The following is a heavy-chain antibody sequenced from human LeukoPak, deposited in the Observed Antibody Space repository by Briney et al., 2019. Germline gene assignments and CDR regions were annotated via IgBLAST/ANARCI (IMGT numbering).Heavy chain of an antibody. J-gene: IGHJ4*02. V-gene: IGHV3-23*01. CDR1: GFTFSSYA. CDR2: FSGSGGTT. Sequence: GGSLRLSCAASGFTFSSYAMNWVRQAPGRGLEWVSGFSGSGGTTYYADSVKGRFTISRDNAKNSLYLQMNSLRAEDTAVYHCARDSGEGGPFDYWGQGTLVTVSS. CDR3: ARDSGEGGPFDY. D-gene: IGHD1-14*01.